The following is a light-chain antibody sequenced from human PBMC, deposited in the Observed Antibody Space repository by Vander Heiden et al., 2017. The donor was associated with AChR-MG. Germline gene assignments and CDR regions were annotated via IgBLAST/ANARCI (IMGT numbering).Light chain of an antibody. V-gene: IGLV3-1*01. J-gene: IGLJ2*01. Sequence: SYELTQPPSVYVSPGQPASITRAGDKLGDRYACWYQKKPGQSPVLVIYQDTKRPSGIPERFSGSNSGNTATLTISGTQAMDEGDYYCQTWDSSTVVFGGGTKLTVL. CDR3: QTWDSSTVV. CDR2: QDT. CDR1: KLGDRY.